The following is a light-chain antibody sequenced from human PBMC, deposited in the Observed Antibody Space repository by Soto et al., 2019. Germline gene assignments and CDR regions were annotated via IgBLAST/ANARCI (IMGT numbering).Light chain of an antibody. CDR1: SSNIGSNH. J-gene: IGLJ2*01. V-gene: IGLV1-47*01. CDR3: ATWDDSLSGHVV. CDR2: RND. Sequence: QSVLTQPPSASGTPGQRVTISCFGSSSNIGSNHVYWYQQFPGTAPKLLIYRNDQRPSGVPDRFFGSKSGTSASLAISGLRAEDEADYHCATWDDSLSGHVVFGGGTKLTVL.